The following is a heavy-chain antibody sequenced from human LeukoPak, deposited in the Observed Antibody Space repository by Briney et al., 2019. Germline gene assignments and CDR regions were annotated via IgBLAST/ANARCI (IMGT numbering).Heavy chain of an antibody. V-gene: IGHV3-30*02. J-gene: IGHJ3*02. D-gene: IGHD3-10*01. CDR3: AKDKAVLLWFGESMDAFDI. CDR2: IRYDGSNK. Sequence: GGSLRLSCAASGFTFSSYGMHWVRQAPGKGLEWVTFIRYDGSNKYYADSVKGRFTISRDNSKNTLYLQMNSLRAEDTAAYYCAKDKAVLLWFGESMDAFDIWGQGTMVTVSS. CDR1: GFTFSSYG.